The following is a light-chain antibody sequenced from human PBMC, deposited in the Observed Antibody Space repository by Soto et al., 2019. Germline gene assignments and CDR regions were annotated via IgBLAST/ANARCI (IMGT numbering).Light chain of an antibody. CDR2: GAS. V-gene: IGKV3-20*01. Sequence: DIVLTQSPGTLSLSPGERATLSCRASQSVSSSYLAWYQQQPGQAPRLLIYGASSRATGITDRFSGSGSGTDFTLTISRLEPEDFAVYYCQQYGSSPSSAFGGGTKVEIK. J-gene: IGKJ4*01. CDR3: QQYGSSPSSA. CDR1: QSVSSSY.